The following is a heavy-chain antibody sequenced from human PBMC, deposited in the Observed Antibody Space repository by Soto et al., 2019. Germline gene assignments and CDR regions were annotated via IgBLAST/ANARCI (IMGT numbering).Heavy chain of an antibody. J-gene: IGHJ5*02. CDR1: GGSISSYY. CDR3: ARNESDKGWFDP. CDR2: IYYSGST. D-gene: IGHD2-21*02. V-gene: IGHV4-59*12. Sequence: SETLSLTCTVSGGSISSYYWSWIRQPPGKGLEWIGYIYYSGSTNYNPSLKSRVTISVDTSKNQISLMLRSVTAADTAVYYCARNESDKGWFDPWGQGIQVTVSS.